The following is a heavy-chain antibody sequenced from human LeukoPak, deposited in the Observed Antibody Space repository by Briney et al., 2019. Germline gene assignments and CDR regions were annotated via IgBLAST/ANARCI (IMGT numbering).Heavy chain of an antibody. V-gene: IGHV3-7*01. CDR2: IKQDGSEK. CDR3: ARGYSSGWYGLAFSYYYMDV. Sequence: GGSLRLSCAASGFTFSSYWMSWVRQAPGKGLEWVADIKQDGSEKYYVDSVKGRFTISRDNAKNSLYLQMNSLRAEDTAVYYCARGYSSGWYGLAFSYYYMDVWGKGTTVTVSS. D-gene: IGHD6-19*01. J-gene: IGHJ6*03. CDR1: GFTFSSYW.